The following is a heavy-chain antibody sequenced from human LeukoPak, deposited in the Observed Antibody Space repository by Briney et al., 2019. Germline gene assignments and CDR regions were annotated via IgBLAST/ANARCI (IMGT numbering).Heavy chain of an antibody. CDR1: GYTFTSSD. CDR2: MNPNSGNA. CDR3: ARGRALPGATDKIVWLDP. V-gene: IGHV1-8*01. Sequence: VASVKVSCKASGYTFTSSDINWVRQATGQGLEWMGWMNPNSGNAGYAQKFQGRVTMTSNTSISTVYMELSSLTSDDTAVYYCARGRALPGATDKIVWLDPWGQGTLVTVSS. D-gene: IGHD4/OR15-4a*01. J-gene: IGHJ5*02.